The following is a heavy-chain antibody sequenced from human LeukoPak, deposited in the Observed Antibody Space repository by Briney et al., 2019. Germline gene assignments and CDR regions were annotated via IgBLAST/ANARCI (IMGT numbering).Heavy chain of an antibody. J-gene: IGHJ4*02. V-gene: IGHV3-53*01. Sequence: GGSLRLSCAASGFTVSSNYMSWVRQAPGKGLEWVSVIYSGGSTYYADSVKGRFTISRDNSKNTLYLQVNSLRAEDTAVYYCARGGGNYYYSPFDYWGQGTLVTVSS. CDR2: IYSGGST. D-gene: IGHD3-10*01. CDR1: GFTVSSNY. CDR3: ARGGGNYYYSPFDY.